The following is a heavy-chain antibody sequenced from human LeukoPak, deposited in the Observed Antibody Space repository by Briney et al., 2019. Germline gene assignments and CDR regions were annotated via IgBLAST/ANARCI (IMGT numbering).Heavy chain of an antibody. J-gene: IGHJ3*01. Sequence: SETLSLTRTVSGVSMSSYYWSWIRQPPGKGLEWIGYIYYSGSNKYNPSLKSRVAISIDTSKNQFSLKLNSVTTADTAVYYCARSLPCPCGGDCWGAFDLWGQGTLVPVSS. CDR1: GVSMSSYY. V-gene: IGHV4-59*01. CDR2: IYYSGSN. CDR3: ARSLPCPCGGDCWGAFDL. D-gene: IGHD2-21*02.